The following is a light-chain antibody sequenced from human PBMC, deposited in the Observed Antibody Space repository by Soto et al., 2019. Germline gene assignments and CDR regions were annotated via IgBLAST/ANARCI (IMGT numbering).Light chain of an antibody. Sequence: DIVMTQSPDSLAVSLGERATINCESSQTVLYSSTNKNFLAWYQQKPGQPPKLLIYWASTRESGVPDRFSGSGSGTDFTPTISSLQSEDFAVYFCQQYDNWPPWTFGQGTKVDIK. J-gene: IGKJ1*01. CDR1: QTVLYSSTNKNF. CDR3: QQYDNWPPWT. V-gene: IGKV4-1*01. CDR2: WAS.